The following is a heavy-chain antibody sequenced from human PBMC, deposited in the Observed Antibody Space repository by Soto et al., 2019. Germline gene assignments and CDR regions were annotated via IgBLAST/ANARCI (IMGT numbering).Heavy chain of an antibody. Sequence: ASVKVSCKASGGTFSSYAISWVRQAPGQGLEWMGGIIPIFGTANYAQKFQGRVTITADESTSTAYMELSSLRSEDTAVYYCARDLLRYYDILTGPSAVLYYYGMDVWGQGTTVTVSS. V-gene: IGHV1-69*13. CDR2: IIPIFGTA. J-gene: IGHJ6*02. CDR3: ARDLLRYYDILTGPSAVLYYYGMDV. CDR1: GGTFSSYA. D-gene: IGHD3-9*01.